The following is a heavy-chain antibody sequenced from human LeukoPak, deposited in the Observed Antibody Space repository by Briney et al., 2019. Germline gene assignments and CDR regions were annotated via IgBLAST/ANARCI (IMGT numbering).Heavy chain of an antibody. CDR2: IYSGGGT. Sequence: PGGSLRLSCAASGFTLSSNYMSWVRQAPGKGLEWVSVIYSGGGTYYADSVKGRFTISRDNSKNTVYLQMNSLRAEDTAVYYCATVTDDYWGQGTLVTVSS. V-gene: IGHV3-66*01. CDR1: GFTLSSNY. D-gene: IGHD2-21*02. J-gene: IGHJ4*02. CDR3: ATVTDDY.